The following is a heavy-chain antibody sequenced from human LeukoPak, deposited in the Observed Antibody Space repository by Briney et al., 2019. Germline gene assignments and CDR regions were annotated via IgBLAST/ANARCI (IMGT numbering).Heavy chain of an antibody. CDR3: ARGLMYPVVVAATPLYNGMDV. Sequence: ASVKISCKASGYTFTSYGISWVRQAPGQGLEWMGWISAYNGNTNYAQKLQGRVTMTTDTSTSTAYMELRSLRSDDTAVYYCARGLMYPVVVAATPLYNGMDVWGQGTTVTVSS. J-gene: IGHJ6*02. D-gene: IGHD2-15*01. CDR1: GYTFTSYG. V-gene: IGHV1-18*01. CDR2: ISAYNGNT.